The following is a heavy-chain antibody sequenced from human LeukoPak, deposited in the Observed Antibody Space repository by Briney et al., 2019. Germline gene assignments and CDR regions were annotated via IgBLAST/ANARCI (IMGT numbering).Heavy chain of an antibody. CDR1: GFTFNTYG. J-gene: IGHJ5*02. V-gene: IGHV3-30*02. Sequence: GGSLRLSCAASGFTFNTYGLHWVRHAPAKALEWVAFIRYNGNDNYYTDSVKGRFTISRDNSKNTLYLQMNSLRAEDTAVYYCERNAAAGEGYNWFDPWGQGTLVTVSS. CDR3: ERNAAAGEGYNWFDP. CDR2: IRYNGNDN. D-gene: IGHD6-13*01.